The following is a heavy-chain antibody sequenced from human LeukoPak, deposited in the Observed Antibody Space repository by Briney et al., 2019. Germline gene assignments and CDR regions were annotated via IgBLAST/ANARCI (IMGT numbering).Heavy chain of an antibody. CDR2: ISYDGSNK. CDR3: AREGEELLRRWWFDP. D-gene: IGHD3-10*01. J-gene: IGHJ5*02. Sequence: PGGSLRLSCAVSGFTFSNYGMHWVRQAPGKGLEWVAVISYDGSNKYYADSVKGRFTISRDNSKNTLYLQMNSLRAEDTAVYYCAREGEELLRRWWFDPWGQGTLVTVSS. CDR1: GFTFSNYG. V-gene: IGHV3-30-3*01.